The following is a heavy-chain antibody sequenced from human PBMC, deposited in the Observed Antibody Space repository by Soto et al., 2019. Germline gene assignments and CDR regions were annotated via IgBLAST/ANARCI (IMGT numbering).Heavy chain of an antibody. CDR1: GGSISSSSYY. CDR3: ARPYYDYGDYLDAFDI. J-gene: IGHJ3*02. CDR2: IYYSGST. V-gene: IGHV4-39*01. D-gene: IGHD4-17*01. Sequence: QLQLQESGPGLVKPSETLSLTCTVSGGSISSSSYYWGWILQPPGKGLEWIGSIYYSGSTYYNPSLKSRVTISVDTSKNQFSLKLSSVTAADTAVYYCARPYYDYGDYLDAFDIWGQGTMVTVSS.